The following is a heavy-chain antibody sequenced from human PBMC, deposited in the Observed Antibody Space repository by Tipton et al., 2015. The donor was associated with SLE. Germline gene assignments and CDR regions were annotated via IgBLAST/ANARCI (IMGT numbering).Heavy chain of an antibody. V-gene: IGHV3-7*01. J-gene: IGHJ6*03. CDR2: IKQDGSGK. D-gene: IGHD1-26*01. CDR1: GFIFSSHY. CDR3: AREVGRGNYYYHMDV. Sequence: GSLRLSCAASGFIFSSHYMSWVRQAPGKGLEWVANIKQDGSGKYYVDSVKGRFTISRDNAKNPLYLQMNSLRAEDTAVYYCAREVGRGNYYYHMDVWGKVSTVTVSS.